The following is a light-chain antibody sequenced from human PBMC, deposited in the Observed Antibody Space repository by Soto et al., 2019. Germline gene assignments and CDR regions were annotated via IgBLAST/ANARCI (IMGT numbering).Light chain of an antibody. CDR2: DAS. V-gene: IGKV1-5*01. Sequence: IQMTPSPSSLSASVGARVTLTCRASQSISSWLAWYPQKPGKAHKLLIYDASSLASGVPSRFSGSGSGTEFTLTISSLQPDDFATYYCQQYNSYCTFGQGTKVDIK. J-gene: IGKJ1*01. CDR1: QSISSW. CDR3: QQYNSYCT.